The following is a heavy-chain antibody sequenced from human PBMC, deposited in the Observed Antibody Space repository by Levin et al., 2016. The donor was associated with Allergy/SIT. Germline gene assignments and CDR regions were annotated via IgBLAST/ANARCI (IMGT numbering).Heavy chain of an antibody. CDR3: ARDREQQLVPYYYYGMDV. CDR1: GFTFSSYS. J-gene: IGHJ6*02. CDR2: ISSSSSTI. Sequence: GESLKISCAASGFTFSSYSMNWVRQAPGKGLEWVSYISSSSSTIYYADSVKGRFTISRDNAKNSLYLQMNSLRDEDTAVYYCARDREQQLVPYYYYGMDVWGQGTTVTVSS. V-gene: IGHV3-48*02. D-gene: IGHD6-13*01.